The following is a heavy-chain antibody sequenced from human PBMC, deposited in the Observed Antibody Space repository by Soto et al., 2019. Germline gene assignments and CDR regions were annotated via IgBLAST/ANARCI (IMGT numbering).Heavy chain of an antibody. CDR3: AKLCRALGFGSMRYFDSSDSDWYLDL. D-gene: IGHD3-22*01. Sequence: QVQLVESGGGVVQPGRSLTLSCAASGFTVRNHGMHWVRQSSGKGLEWVAVVSFDGRDEYYANSVKGRFTVSRDNSRNTVYMQMNSLKDEDTAVYYCAKLCRALGFGSMRYFDSSDSDWYLDLWGRGTLVTVSS. CDR1: GFTVRNHG. CDR2: VSFDGRDE. J-gene: IGHJ2*01. V-gene: IGHV3-30*18.